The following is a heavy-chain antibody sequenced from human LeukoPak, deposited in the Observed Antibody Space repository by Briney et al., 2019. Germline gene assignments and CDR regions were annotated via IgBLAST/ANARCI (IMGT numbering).Heavy chain of an antibody. CDR2: IYSGGST. CDR3: ARSTVTTAYGMDV. Sequence: PGGSLRLSCAASGFTVSSNYMSWVRQAPGKGLEWVSVIYSGGSTYYADSVKGRFTISRDNSKNTLYLQMNSLRAEDTAVYYCARSTVTTAYGMDVGGQGTTVTVSS. CDR1: GFTVSSNY. V-gene: IGHV3-66*01. D-gene: IGHD4-17*01. J-gene: IGHJ6*02.